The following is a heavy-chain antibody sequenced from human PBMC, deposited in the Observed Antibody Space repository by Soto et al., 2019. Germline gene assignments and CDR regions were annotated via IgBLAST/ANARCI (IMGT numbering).Heavy chain of an antibody. CDR3: AGDTYSSSSHYYYGMDV. D-gene: IGHD6-6*01. V-gene: IGHV1-2*02. CDR1: GYTFTGYY. Sequence: GASVKVSCKASGYTFTGYYMHWVRQAPGQGLEWMGWINPNSGGTNYAQKFQGRVTMTRDTSISTAYMELSRLRSDDTAVYYCAGDTYSSSSHYYYGMDVWGQGTTVTVSS. CDR2: INPNSGGT. J-gene: IGHJ6*02.